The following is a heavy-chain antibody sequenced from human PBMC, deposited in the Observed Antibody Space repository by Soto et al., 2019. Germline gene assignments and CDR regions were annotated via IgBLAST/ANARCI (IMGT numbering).Heavy chain of an antibody. CDR1: GYTFTSYA. CDR2: INAGNGNT. CDR3: ARDLAVGWFDP. D-gene: IGHD2-2*01. J-gene: IGHJ5*02. V-gene: IGHV1-3*01. Sequence: VSVKVSCKASGYTFTSYAMHWVRQAPGQRLEWMGWINAGNGNTKYAQNLQGRVTMTTDTSTSTAYMELRSLRSDDTAVYYCARDLAVGWFDPWGQGTLVTVSS.